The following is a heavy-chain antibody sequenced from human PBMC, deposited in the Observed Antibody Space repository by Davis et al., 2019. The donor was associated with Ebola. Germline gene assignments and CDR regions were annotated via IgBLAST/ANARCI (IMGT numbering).Heavy chain of an antibody. J-gene: IGHJ4*02. V-gene: IGHV1-18*01. D-gene: IGHD1-26*01. CDR1: GYTFTSYG. Sequence: AASVKVSCKASGYTFTSYGISWVRQAPGQGLEWMGWISTYNGDTNYAQKVQGRVTMTTDTSTRTAYMELRSLRSDDTAVYYCTVGGIGGMGDYWGQGTRVTVSS. CDR3: TVGGIGGMGDY. CDR2: ISTYNGDT.